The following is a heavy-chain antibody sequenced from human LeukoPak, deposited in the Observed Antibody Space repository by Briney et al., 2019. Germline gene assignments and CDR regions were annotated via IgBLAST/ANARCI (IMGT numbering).Heavy chain of an antibody. CDR3: ARDTGAGIVATNLFDY. Sequence: ASVKVSCKASGYTFTSYAMHWVRQAPGQRLEWMGWINAGNGNTKYSQKFQGRVTITRDTSASTAYMELSGLRSEDTAVYYCARDTGAGIVATNLFDYWGQGTLVTVSS. V-gene: IGHV1-3*01. D-gene: IGHD5-12*01. CDR1: GYTFTSYA. CDR2: INAGNGNT. J-gene: IGHJ4*02.